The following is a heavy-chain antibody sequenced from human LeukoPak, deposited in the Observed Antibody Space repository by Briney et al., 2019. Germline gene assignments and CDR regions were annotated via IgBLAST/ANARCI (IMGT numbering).Heavy chain of an antibody. CDR3: ARGGISLGMDV. CDR1: GFTFSSHW. J-gene: IGHJ6*02. D-gene: IGHD3-10*01. CDR2: INSDGSSI. Sequence: TGGSLRLSCAASGFTFSSHWMHWVRQAPGKGLVWVSRINSDGSSISYADSVKGRFTISRDNAKNTLYLQMNSLRAEDTAVYYCARGGISLGMDVWGQGTTVTVSS. V-gene: IGHV3-74*01.